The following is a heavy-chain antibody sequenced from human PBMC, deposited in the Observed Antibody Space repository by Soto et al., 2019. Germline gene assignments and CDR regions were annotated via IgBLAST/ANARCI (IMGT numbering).Heavy chain of an antibody. CDR1: GGSVSSSSYS. CDR3: ARVTGEDSGGSPTRSGMDV. D-gene: IGHD2-15*01. V-gene: IGHV4-39*07. CDR2: IYSSENT. J-gene: IGHJ6*02. Sequence: SETLSLTCTVSGGSVSSSSYSWGWIRQSPGKGLEWIGTIYSSENTYYNPSLTSRVTISVDTSKNEFSLKLSSVTAADTAVYYCARVTGEDSGGSPTRSGMDVWGQGTTVTVSS.